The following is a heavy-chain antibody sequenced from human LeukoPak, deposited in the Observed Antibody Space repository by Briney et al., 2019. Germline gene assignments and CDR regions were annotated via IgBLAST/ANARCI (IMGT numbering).Heavy chain of an antibody. Sequence: PETLSLTCTVSGGSISSYYWSWIRQPPGKGLEWIGYIYYSGSTNYNPSLKSRVTISVDTSKNQFSLKLSSVTAADTAVYYCARDRDYYGSEWYFDLWGRGTLVTVSS. V-gene: IGHV4-59*01. CDR1: GGSISSYY. J-gene: IGHJ2*01. D-gene: IGHD3-10*01. CDR2: IYYSGST. CDR3: ARDRDYYGSEWYFDL.